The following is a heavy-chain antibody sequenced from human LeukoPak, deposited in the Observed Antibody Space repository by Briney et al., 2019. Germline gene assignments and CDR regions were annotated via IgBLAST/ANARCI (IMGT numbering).Heavy chain of an antibody. J-gene: IGHJ4*02. CDR2: INPNSGGT. CDR3: ARDPPKLERGALDY. D-gene: IGHD1-1*01. Sequence: ASVKVSCKASGYTFTGYYMHWVRQAPGQGLEWMGWINPNSGGTNYAQKFQGRVTMTRDTSISTAYMELSRLRSDDTAVYYCARDPPKLERGALDYWGQGTLVTVSS. CDR1: GYTFTGYY. V-gene: IGHV1-2*02.